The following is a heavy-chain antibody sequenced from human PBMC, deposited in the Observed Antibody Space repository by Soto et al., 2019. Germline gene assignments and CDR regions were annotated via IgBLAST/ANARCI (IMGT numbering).Heavy chain of an antibody. Sequence: QVQLVQSGAEMRKPGASVKVSCKASGYTFTSYGISWVRQDPGQGLEWMGWISAYNGDTNYAQKLQGRLTMTTDTSTSTAYMELRSLRSGDTAVYYCARDLGTYYYYSSCYFAFDIWGQGTMVTVSS. D-gene: IGHD3-22*01. CDR2: ISAYNGDT. V-gene: IGHV1-18*04. CDR1: GYTFTSYG. J-gene: IGHJ3*02. CDR3: ARDLGTYYYYSSCYFAFDI.